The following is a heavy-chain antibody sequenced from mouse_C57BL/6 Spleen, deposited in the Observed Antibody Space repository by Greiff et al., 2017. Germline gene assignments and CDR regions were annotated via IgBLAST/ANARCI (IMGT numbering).Heavy chain of an antibody. CDR2: IDPSDSYT. Sequence: QVHVKQPGAELVMPGASVKLSCKASGYTFTSYWMHWVKQRRGQGLEWIGEIDPSDSYTNYNQKFKGKSTLTVDKSSSTAYMQLSSLTSEDSAVYYCARRLFDYWGQGTTLTVSS. CDR3: ARRLFDY. J-gene: IGHJ2*01. V-gene: IGHV1-69*01. CDR1: GYTFTSYW. D-gene: IGHD1-2*01.